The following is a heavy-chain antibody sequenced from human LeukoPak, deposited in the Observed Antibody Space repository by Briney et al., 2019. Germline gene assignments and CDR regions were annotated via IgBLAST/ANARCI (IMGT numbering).Heavy chain of an antibody. CDR3: ARLSGRVVCSAGSCYIDS. D-gene: IGHD2-15*01. CDR2: IYPGDSHT. CDR1: GYRFTSDW. Sequence: GESLKISCKGSGYRFTSDWIGWVRQVPGKGLEWMGIIYPGDSHTSYTPSFQGQVPISADKSVNTAYLQWSSLKASDTAMYYCARLSGRVVCSAGSCYIDSWGQGTLVTVSS. J-gene: IGHJ4*02. V-gene: IGHV5-51*01.